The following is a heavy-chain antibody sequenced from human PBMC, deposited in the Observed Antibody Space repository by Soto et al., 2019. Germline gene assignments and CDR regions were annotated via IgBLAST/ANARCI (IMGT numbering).Heavy chain of an antibody. CDR3: SGYYGMDV. Sequence: EVQLVESGGGLIQPGGSLRLSCAASGFTVSSNYMSWVRQAPGTGLEWVSVIYSGGSTDYADSVKVRFTISRDNSKNTLYLQMNSLRDEDTAVYYCSGYYGMDVWGQGTTVTVSS. CDR1: GFTVSSNY. J-gene: IGHJ6*02. V-gene: IGHV3-53*01. CDR2: IYSGGST.